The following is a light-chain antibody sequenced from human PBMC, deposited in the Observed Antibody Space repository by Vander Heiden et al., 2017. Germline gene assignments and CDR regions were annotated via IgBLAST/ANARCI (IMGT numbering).Light chain of an antibody. V-gene: IGLV3-9*01. CDR2: RDS. CDR3: QVWDSSTGGV. Sequence: SYELTQPLSVSVALGQTARITCGENNIGSKNVHWYQQKPGQAPVLVIYRDSNRPSGIPERFSGSNSGNTATLTISRAQAGDEADYYCQVWDSSTGGVFGGGTKLTVL. J-gene: IGLJ2*01. CDR1: NIGSKN.